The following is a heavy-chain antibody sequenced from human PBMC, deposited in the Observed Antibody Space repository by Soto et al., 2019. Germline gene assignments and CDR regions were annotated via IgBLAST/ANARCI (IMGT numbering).Heavy chain of an antibody. J-gene: IGHJ6*02. V-gene: IGHV3-33*01. CDR3: ARAETKKGPHYGFWRGYFRDNYNYDMDV. CDR2: IWYDGSNK. D-gene: IGHD3-3*01. CDR1: GFTFSSYG. Sequence: LRLSCAASGFTFSSYGMHWVRQAPGKGLEWVAVIWYDGSNKYYADSVKGRFTISRDNSKNTLYLQMNSLRAEDTAVYYCARAETKKGPHYGFWRGYFRDNYNYDMDVWGQGTTVTVSS.